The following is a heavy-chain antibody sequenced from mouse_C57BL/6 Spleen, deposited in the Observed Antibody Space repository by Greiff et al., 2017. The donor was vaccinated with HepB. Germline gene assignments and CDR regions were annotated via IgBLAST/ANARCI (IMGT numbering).Heavy chain of an antibody. V-gene: IGHV5-17*01. D-gene: IGHD2-3*01. Sequence: EVKLVESGGGLVKPGGSLKLSCAASGFTFSDYGMHWVRQAPEKGLEWVAYISSGSSTIYYADTVKGRFTISRDNAKNTLFLQMTSLRSEDTAMYYCARGFSDGSHWYFDVWGTGTTVTVSS. CDR2: ISSGSSTI. J-gene: IGHJ1*03. CDR3: ARGFSDGSHWYFDV. CDR1: GFTFSDYG.